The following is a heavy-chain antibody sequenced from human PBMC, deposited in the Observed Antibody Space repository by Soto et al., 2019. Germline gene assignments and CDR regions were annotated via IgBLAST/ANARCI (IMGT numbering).Heavy chain of an antibody. CDR3: ARHYSSSWSYYYYMDV. CDR2: IYHSGST. D-gene: IGHD6-13*01. J-gene: IGHJ6*03. Sequence: PSETLSLTCAVSGGSISSGYWWSWVRQPPGKGLEWIGEIYHSGSTYYNPSLKSRVTISVDTSKNQFSLKLSSVTAADTAVYYCARHYSSSWSYYYYMDVWGKGTTVTVSS. CDR1: GGSISSGYW. V-gene: IGHV4-4*02.